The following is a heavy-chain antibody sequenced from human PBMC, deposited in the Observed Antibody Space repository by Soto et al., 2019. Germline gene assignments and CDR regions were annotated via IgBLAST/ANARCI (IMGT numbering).Heavy chain of an antibody. Sequence: QVQLQESGPGLVKSSETLSLTCRVSGGSISNYFWSWIRQPPGKGLEWIGYIFNSGSTIYNPSLNSRADLTLGTSKIHFSPSLGSVTVADTAVCDGAKVPVKYYMDVCGTATTVTISS. J-gene: IGHJ6*03. V-gene: IGHV4-59*01. D-gene: IGHD4-4*01. CDR1: GGSISNYF. CDR3: AKVPVKYYMDV. CDR2: IFNSGST.